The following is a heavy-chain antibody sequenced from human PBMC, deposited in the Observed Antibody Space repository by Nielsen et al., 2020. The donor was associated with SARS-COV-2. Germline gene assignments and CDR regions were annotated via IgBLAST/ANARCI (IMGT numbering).Heavy chain of an antibody. Sequence: ASGKVYCKASGYTFTSYAMKWVRQAPGQRLEWMGWINAGNGNTKYSQKFQGRVTITRDTSASTAYMELSSLRSEDTAVYYCARGLSWSAYYDILTGPPEYWGQGTLVTVSS. CDR1: GYTFTSYA. CDR2: INAGNGNT. CDR3: ARGLSWSAYYDILTGPPEY. D-gene: IGHD3-9*01. V-gene: IGHV1-3*01. J-gene: IGHJ4*02.